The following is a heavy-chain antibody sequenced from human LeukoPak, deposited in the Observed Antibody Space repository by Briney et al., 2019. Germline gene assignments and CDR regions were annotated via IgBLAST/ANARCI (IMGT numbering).Heavy chain of an antibody. CDR2: ISYDGSNK. J-gene: IGHJ3*02. CDR3: ARLPWGYDCVWGSYLKDSDAFDI. CDR1: GFTFSSYA. Sequence: GGSLRLSCAASGFTFSSYAMHWVRQAPGKGLEWVAVISYDGSNKYYADSVKGRFTISRDNSKNTLYLQMNSLRAEDTAVYYCARLPWGYDCVWGSYLKDSDAFDIWGQGTMVTVSS. V-gene: IGHV3-30*04. D-gene: IGHD3-16*02.